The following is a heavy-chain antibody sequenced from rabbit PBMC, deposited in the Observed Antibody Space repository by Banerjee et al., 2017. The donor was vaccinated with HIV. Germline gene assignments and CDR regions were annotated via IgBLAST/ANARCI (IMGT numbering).Heavy chain of an antibody. CDR1: GFTLSSYY. CDR2: IDPVFGIT. V-gene: IGHV1S7*01. Sequence: QLKESGGGLVQTGGSLKLSCKASGFTLSSYYMNWVRQAPGKGLEWIGYIDPVFGITYYANWVNGRFSISRENAQNTVFLQMTSLTAADTATYFCAGDLDGVIGWNFGWWGPGTLVTVS. D-gene: IGHD1-1*01. J-gene: IGHJ4*01. CDR3: AGDLDGVIGWNFGW.